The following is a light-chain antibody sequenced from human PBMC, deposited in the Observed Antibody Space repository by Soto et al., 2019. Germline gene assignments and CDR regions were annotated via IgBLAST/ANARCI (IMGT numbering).Light chain of an antibody. CDR3: QQSDDYPLT. Sequence: LMNQSPSSLSVPEEDRVTISCRASQSIGTNLNWFHQRAGKAPKLLIYGASSLQSGVPARFSGSGSGTDLTLTISSLQPEDFGTYYGQQSDDYPLTFGQGTKLEIK. CDR2: GAS. J-gene: IGKJ2*01. V-gene: IGKV1-39*01. CDR1: QSIGTN.